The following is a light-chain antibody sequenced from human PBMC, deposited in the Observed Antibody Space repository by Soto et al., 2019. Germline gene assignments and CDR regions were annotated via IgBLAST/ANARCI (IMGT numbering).Light chain of an antibody. Sequence: DIQMPQSPSCLTASVGDSVTITCRATQSISTYLNWYQQKPGKAPKLLIYAASSLQSGVPSRFSGSGSGTDFTLTISSLQPEDFATYYCQQHNSYPRTVGQGTKVDIK. J-gene: IGKJ1*01. CDR3: QQHNSYPRT. CDR2: AAS. CDR1: QSISTY. V-gene: IGKV1-39*01.